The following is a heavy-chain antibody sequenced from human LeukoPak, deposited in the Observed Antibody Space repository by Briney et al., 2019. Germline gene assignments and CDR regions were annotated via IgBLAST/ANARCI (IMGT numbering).Heavy chain of an antibody. V-gene: IGHV4-39*01. CDR1: GGSISSGGYY. Sequence: PSQTLSLTCTVSGGSISSGGYYWSWIHQPPGKGLEYIGSILYNETTYYNPSLKSRVIISIDTSKNQFSLKLSSVTAADAAVYYCRGYSAGYLLDYWGQGTLVTVSS. CDR3: RGYSAGYLLDY. CDR2: ILYNETT. D-gene: IGHD5-18*01. J-gene: IGHJ4*02.